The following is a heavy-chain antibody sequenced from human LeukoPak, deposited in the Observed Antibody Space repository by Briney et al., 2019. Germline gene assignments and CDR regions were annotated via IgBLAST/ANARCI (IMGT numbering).Heavy chain of an antibody. Sequence: GGSLRLSCAASGFTFDDYAMHWVRQAPGKGLEWVSGISWNSGSIGYADSVKGRFTISRDNAKTSLYLQMSSLRAEDTAVYYCARDSAVATYYGVDVWGQGTTVTVSS. J-gene: IGHJ6*02. CDR3: ARDSAVATYYGVDV. CDR1: GFTFDDYA. V-gene: IGHV3-9*01. CDR2: ISWNSGSI. D-gene: IGHD6-19*01.